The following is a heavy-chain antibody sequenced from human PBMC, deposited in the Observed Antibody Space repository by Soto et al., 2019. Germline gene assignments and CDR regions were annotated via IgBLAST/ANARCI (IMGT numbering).Heavy chain of an antibody. J-gene: IGHJ6*02. V-gene: IGHV4-31*03. D-gene: IGHD3-10*01. CDR2: IYYSGST. Sequence: PSETLSLTCTVSGGSISSGGYYWSWIRQHPGKGLEWIGYIYYSGSTYYNPSLKSRVTISVDTSKNQFSLKLSSVTAADTAVYYCARGQLTYYYGSGTPPFPSHMDVRGQGTTVTVSS. CDR3: ARGQLTYYYGSGTPPFPSHMDV. CDR1: GGSISSGGYY.